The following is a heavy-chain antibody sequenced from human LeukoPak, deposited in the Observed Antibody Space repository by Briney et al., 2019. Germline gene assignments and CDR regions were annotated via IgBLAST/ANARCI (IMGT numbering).Heavy chain of an antibody. J-gene: IGHJ5*02. D-gene: IGHD6-6*01. V-gene: IGHV1-46*01. Sequence: ASVKVSCKASGYTFTSYYMHWVRQAPGQGLEWMGIINPSGGSTSYAQKFQGRVTMTRDTFTSTVYMELSSLRSEDTAVYYCARDTMYSSSSEGWFDPWGQGTLVAVSS. CDR1: GYTFTSYY. CDR2: INPSGGST. CDR3: ARDTMYSSSSEGWFDP.